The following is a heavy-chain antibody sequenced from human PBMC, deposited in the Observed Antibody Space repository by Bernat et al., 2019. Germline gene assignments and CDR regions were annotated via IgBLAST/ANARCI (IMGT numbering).Heavy chain of an antibody. V-gene: IGHV1-3*01. Sequence: CQPEKKNFTSYAMHWVRQAPGQRLEWMGWINAGNGNTKYSQKFQGRVTITRDTSASTAYMELSSLRSEDTAVYYCARVLSLGVWGGFDPWGQ. CDR2: INAGNGNT. D-gene: IGHD3-16*01. CDR3: ARVLSLGVWGGFDP. J-gene: IGHJ5*02. CDR1: KKNFTSYA.